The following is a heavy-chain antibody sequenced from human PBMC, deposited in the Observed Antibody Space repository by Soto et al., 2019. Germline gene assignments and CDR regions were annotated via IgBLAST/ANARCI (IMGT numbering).Heavy chain of an antibody. J-gene: IGHJ5*02. D-gene: IGHD1-26*01. CDR2: IYYSGST. V-gene: IGHV4-39*07. Sequence: SETLSLTCTVSGGSISSSSYYWGWIRQPPGKGLEWIGSIYYSGSTYYNPSLKSRVTISVDTSKNQFSLKLSSVTAADTAVYYCARERKGAIPWGQGTLVTVSS. CDR3: ARERKGAIP. CDR1: GGSISSSSYY.